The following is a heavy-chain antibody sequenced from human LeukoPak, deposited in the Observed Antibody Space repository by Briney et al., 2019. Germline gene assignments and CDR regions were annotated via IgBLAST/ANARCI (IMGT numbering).Heavy chain of an antibody. D-gene: IGHD3-10*01. J-gene: IGHJ5*02. CDR3: ARGVVRGVGEVDWFDP. V-gene: IGHV4-31*03. CDR1: GGSISSHDYY. CDR2: IYYSGST. Sequence: SETLSLTCTVSGGSISSHDYYWSWIRQHPGKGLEWIGYIYYSGSTYYNPSLKSRVTISVDTSKNQFSLKLSSVTAADTAVYYCARGVVRGVGEVDWFDPWGQGTLVTVSS.